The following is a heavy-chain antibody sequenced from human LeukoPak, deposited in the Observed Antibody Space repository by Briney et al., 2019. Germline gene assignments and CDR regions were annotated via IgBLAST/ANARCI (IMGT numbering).Heavy chain of an antibody. J-gene: IGHJ3*02. D-gene: IGHD6-19*01. CDR2: IYYSGST. CDR3: ARGQQWLSLGAFDI. Sequence: SETLSLTCTVSGGSISSSIYYWGWIRQPPGKGLEWIGSIYYSGSTYYNPSLKSRVTISVDTSKNQFSLKLSSVTAADTAVYYCARGQQWLSLGAFDIWGQGTMVTVSS. V-gene: IGHV4-39*01. CDR1: GGSISSSIYY.